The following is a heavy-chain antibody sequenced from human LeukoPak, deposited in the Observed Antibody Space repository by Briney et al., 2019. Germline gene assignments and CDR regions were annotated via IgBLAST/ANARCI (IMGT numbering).Heavy chain of an antibody. V-gene: IGHV3-33*01. Sequence: PGRSLRLSCAASGYSFSRYGMQWVRQAPGKGLEWVAVIWYDGSKKYYADSVKGRFTISRDDSKNTLYLQMNSLRAEDTAVYYCARDLRGSYYEGWGQGTLVTVSS. CDR3: ARDLRGSYYEG. D-gene: IGHD1-26*01. CDR1: GYSFSRYG. CDR2: IWYDGSKK. J-gene: IGHJ4*02.